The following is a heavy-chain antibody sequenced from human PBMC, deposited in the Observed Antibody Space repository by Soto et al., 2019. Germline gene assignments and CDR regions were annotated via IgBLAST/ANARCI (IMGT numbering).Heavy chain of an antibody. CDR3: AREPLQQLEDYYYYYMDV. V-gene: IGHV3-21*01. D-gene: IGHD6-13*01. CDR1: GFTFSSYS. Sequence: GGSLRLSCAASGFTFSSYSMNWVRQAPGKGLEWVSSISSSSSYIYYADSVKGRFTISRDNAKNSLYLQMNSLRAEDTAVYYCAREPLQQLEDYYYYYMDVWGKGTTVTVSS. J-gene: IGHJ6*03. CDR2: ISSSSSYI.